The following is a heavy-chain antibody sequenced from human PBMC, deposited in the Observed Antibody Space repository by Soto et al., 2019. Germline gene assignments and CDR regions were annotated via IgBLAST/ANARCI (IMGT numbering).Heavy chain of an antibody. CDR1: GYTFTSYG. CDR2: ISAYNGNT. J-gene: IGHJ5*02. V-gene: IGHV1-18*01. D-gene: IGHD4-4*01. CDR3: ARDYDYSNYFNWFDP. Sequence: ASVKVSCKASGYTFTSYGISWVRQAPGQGLEWMGWISAYNGNTNYAQKLQGRVTMTTDTSTSTAYMELRSLRSDDTAVYYCARDYDYSNYFNWFDPWGQGTLVTVSS.